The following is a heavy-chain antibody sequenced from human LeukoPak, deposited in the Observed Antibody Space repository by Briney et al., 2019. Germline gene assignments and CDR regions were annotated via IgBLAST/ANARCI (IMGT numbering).Heavy chain of an antibody. J-gene: IGHJ4*02. CDR2: ISAYNGNT. CDR3: ARPIRDILTGYYVGYFDY. Sequence: GASVKVSCKASGYTFTSYGISEVRQAPGQGLEWMGWISAYNGNTNYAQKLQGRVTMTADTSTSTAYLELRSLRSDDTAVYYCARPIRDILTGYYVGYFDYWGQGTLVTVSS. V-gene: IGHV1-18*01. CDR1: GYTFTSYG. D-gene: IGHD3-9*01.